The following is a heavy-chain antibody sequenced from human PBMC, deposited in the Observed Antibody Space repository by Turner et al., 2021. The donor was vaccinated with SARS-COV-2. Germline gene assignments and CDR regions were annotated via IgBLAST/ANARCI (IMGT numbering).Heavy chain of an antibody. CDR2: IKQDGNEK. D-gene: IGHD5-18*01. V-gene: IGHV3-7*04. J-gene: IGHJ4*02. Sequence: EVQLVESGGGLVQPGGSLRLSCAASGFIFSDYWMDCVRQAPGKGLEWVAGIKQDGNEKYSVDSVKGRFTISRDNAKNSLYLQMNSLRAEDTAVYYCARNRGYSSFDYWGQGTLVTVSS. CDR1: GFIFSDYW. CDR3: ARNRGYSSFDY.